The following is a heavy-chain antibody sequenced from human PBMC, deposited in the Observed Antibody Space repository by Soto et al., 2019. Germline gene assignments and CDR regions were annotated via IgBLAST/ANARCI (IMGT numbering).Heavy chain of an antibody. CDR1: GGSINNHY. J-gene: IGHJ4*02. V-gene: IGHV4-59*05. CDR2: IYYRGNT. Sequence: SETLSLTCTVSGGSINNHYWSWIRQPPGKGLEWIGSIYYRGNTYYNPSLQTRVTMSLDKSKSQFSLRLNSVTAADSAVYFCARLEGLATISYYFDFWGQGAQVTVSS. CDR3: ARLEGLATISYYFDF. D-gene: IGHD1-1*01.